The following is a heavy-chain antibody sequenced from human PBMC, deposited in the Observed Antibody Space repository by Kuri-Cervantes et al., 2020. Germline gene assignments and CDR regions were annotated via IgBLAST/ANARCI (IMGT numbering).Heavy chain of an antibody. CDR2: ISRSGSS. D-gene: IGHD3-22*01. V-gene: IGHV4-34*01. Sequence: SETLSLTCAVYGGSFSGYSWSWIRQSPGKGLEWIGGISRSGSSNYNPSLKSRVTISVDTSKNQFSLKLSSVTAADTAVYYCARAFLPGFYDSSGQGAFDIWGQGTMVTVSS. CDR3: ARAFLPGFYDSSGQGAFDI. J-gene: IGHJ3*02. CDR1: GGSFSGYS.